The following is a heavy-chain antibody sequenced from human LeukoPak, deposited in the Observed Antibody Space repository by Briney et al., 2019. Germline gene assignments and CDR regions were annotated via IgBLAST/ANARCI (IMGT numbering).Heavy chain of an antibody. J-gene: IGHJ4*02. CDR1: GFSFSKYW. Sequence: GGSLRLSCAASGFSFSKYWMHWVRQTPGEGLVWVARIKADGTYTSYADSVKGRFTISRGNARNTVFLQMNSLRAEDTAVYYCARDFDMGITPGDDFDFWGQGTLVTVSS. CDR2: IKADGTYT. CDR3: ARDFDMGITPGDDFDF. D-gene: IGHD3-9*01. V-gene: IGHV3-74*01.